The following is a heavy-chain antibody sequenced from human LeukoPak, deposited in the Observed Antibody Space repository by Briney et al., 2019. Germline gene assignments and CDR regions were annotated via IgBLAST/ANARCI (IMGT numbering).Heavy chain of an antibody. D-gene: IGHD3-22*01. CDR3: ARGVHYYDSSGYFAGWFDP. J-gene: IGHJ5*02. CDR1: GGTFSSYA. Sequence: GASVKVSCKASGGTFSSYAISWVRQAPGQGLEWMGGIIPIFDTANYAQKFQGRVTITADESTSTAYMELSSLRSEDTAVYYCARGVHYYDSSGYFAGWFDPWGQGTLVTVSS. CDR2: IIPIFDTA. V-gene: IGHV1-69*13.